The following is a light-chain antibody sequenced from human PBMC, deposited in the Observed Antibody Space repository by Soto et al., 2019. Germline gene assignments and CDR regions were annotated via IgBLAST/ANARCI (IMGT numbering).Light chain of an antibody. CDR2: DVN. V-gene: IGLV2-14*03. J-gene: IGLJ1*01. CDR3: SSFTSSTSYV. Sequence: QSALTQPASVSGSPGQSIAISCTGTSSDVGSYNSVSWYQQYPGKAPKLMIHDVNNWPSGISDRFSGSKSGNTASLTISALQAEDEADYYCSSFTSSTSYVFGTGTKLTVL. CDR1: SSDVGSYNS.